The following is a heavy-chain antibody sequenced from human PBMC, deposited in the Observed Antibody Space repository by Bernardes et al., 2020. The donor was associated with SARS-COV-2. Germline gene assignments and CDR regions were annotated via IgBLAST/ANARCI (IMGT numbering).Heavy chain of an antibody. D-gene: IGHD6-6*01. CDR1: GFTFDDYA. Sequence: GGSLSLSCAASGFTFDDYAMHWVRQAPGKGLEWVSLVSWDGGSTYYADSVKGRFTISRDNNKNSLYLQMNSLRPEDTAFYYCAKDNRPSTQLRAGWFDPWGQGTLVTVSS. CDR3: AKDNRPSTQLRAGWFDP. V-gene: IGHV3-43D*04. J-gene: IGHJ5*02. CDR2: VSWDGGST.